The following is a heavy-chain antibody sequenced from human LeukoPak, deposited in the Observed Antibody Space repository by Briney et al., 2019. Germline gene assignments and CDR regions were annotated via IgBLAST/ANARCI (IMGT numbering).Heavy chain of an antibody. D-gene: IGHD5-18*01. V-gene: IGHV3-48*03. CDR2: ISSSGSTI. Sequence: GGSLRHSCAASGFTFSSYEMNWVRQAPGKGLEWVSYISSSGSTIYYADSVKGRFTISRDNAKNSLYLQMNSLRAEDTAVYYCARDRQLWYPTPSYYFDYWGQGTLVTVSS. CDR3: ARDRQLWYPTPSYYFDY. CDR1: GFTFSSYE. J-gene: IGHJ4*02.